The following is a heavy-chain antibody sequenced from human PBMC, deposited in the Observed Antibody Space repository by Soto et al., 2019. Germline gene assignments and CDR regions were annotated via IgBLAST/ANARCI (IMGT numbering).Heavy chain of an antibody. V-gene: IGHV4-34*01. CDR3: ASTEPGLGDY. Sequence: PSETLSLTCAVYGGSFSGYYWSWIRQPPGKGLEWIGEINHSGSTNYNPSLKSRVTISVDTSKNQFSLKLSSVTAADTAVYYCASTEPGLGDYWGQGTLVTVSS. D-gene: IGHD6-6*01. J-gene: IGHJ4*02. CDR1: GGSFSGYY. CDR2: INHSGST.